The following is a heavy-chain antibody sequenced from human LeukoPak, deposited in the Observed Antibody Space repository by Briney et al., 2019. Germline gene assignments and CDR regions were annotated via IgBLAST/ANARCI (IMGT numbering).Heavy chain of an antibody. J-gene: IGHJ6*03. V-gene: IGHV4-34*01. Sequence: SETLSLTCAVYGGSFSGYYWSWIRQPPGKGLEWIGEINHSGSTNYNPSLKSRVTISVDTSKNQFSLKLSSVTAADTAVYYCARSKYGSEEGYYYYHMDVWGKGTTVTISS. CDR1: GGSFSGYY. D-gene: IGHD3-10*01. CDR3: ARSKYGSEEGYYYYHMDV. CDR2: INHSGST.